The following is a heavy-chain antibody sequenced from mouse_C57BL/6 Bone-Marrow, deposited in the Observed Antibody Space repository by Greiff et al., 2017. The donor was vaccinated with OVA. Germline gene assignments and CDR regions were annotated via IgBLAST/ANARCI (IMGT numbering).Heavy chain of an antibody. Sequence: VQLHQSGAELVRPGTSVKVSCKASGYAFTNYLIEWVKQRPGQGLEWIGVINPGSGGTNYNEKFKGKATLTADKSSSTAYMQLSSLTSEDSAVYFCARKGTLRYGARDYWGQGTSVTVSS. J-gene: IGHJ4*01. V-gene: IGHV1-54*01. CDR2: INPGSGGT. CDR3: ARKGTLRYGARDY. D-gene: IGHD1-1*01. CDR1: GYAFTNYL.